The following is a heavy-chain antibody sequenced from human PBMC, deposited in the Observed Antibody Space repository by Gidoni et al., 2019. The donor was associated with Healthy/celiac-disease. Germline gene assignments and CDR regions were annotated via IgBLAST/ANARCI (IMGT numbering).Heavy chain of an antibody. D-gene: IGHD3-22*01. V-gene: IGHV3-30*01. Sequence: QVQLVESGGGVVQPGRSLRLSCAASGFTFSSYAMHWGRQAPGKGLEWVAVISYDGSNKYSADSVKGRFTISRDNSKNTLYLQMNSLRAEDTAVYYCAREYYYDSSGYYYYYYGMDVWGQGTTVTVSS. J-gene: IGHJ6*02. CDR2: ISYDGSNK. CDR3: AREYYYDSSGYYYYYYGMDV. CDR1: GFTFSSYA.